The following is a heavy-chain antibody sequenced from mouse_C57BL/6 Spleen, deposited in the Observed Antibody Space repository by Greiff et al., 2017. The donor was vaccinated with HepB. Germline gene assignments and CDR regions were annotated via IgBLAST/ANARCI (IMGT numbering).Heavy chain of an antibody. V-gene: IGHV1-82*01. CDR3: ARSHTVVATGAMDY. CDR2: IYPGDGDT. Sequence: LVESGPELVKPGASVKISCKASGYAFSSSWMNWVKQRPGKGLEWIGRIYPGDGDTNYNGKFKGKATLTADKSSSTAYMQLSSLTSEDSAVYFCARSHTVVATGAMDYWGQGTSVTVSS. CDR1: GYAFSSSW. D-gene: IGHD1-1*01. J-gene: IGHJ4*01.